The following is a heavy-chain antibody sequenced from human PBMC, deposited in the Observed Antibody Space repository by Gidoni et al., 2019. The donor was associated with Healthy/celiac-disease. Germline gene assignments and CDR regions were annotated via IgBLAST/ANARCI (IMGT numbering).Heavy chain of an antibody. Sequence: QVQLVQSGAEVKKPGSSVKVSCKASGGTFSSYAISWVRQAPGQGLEWMGGIIPILGTANYAQKFQGRVTITADKSTSTAYMELSSLRSEDTAVYYCARDSPAGGSSWYWYFQHWGQGTLVTVSS. V-gene: IGHV1-69*06. D-gene: IGHD6-13*01. CDR3: ARDSPAGGSSWYWYFQH. CDR2: IIPILGTA. J-gene: IGHJ1*01. CDR1: GGTFSSYA.